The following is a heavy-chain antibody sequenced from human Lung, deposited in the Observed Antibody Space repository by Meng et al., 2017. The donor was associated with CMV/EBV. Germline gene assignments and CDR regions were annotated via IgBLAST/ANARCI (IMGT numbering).Heavy chain of an antibody. CDR1: GFTFSSYW. D-gene: IGHD5-12*01. CDR2: IKQDGSEK. Sequence: GGSLRLSCAVSGFTFSSYWMGWVRQAPGKGMEWVANIKQDGSEKYYVDSVKGRFTISRENAKNSLYLQMNSMRDEDTAVYYCARDTGYDDAFDIWGQGKLVTVSS. V-gene: IGHV3-7*01. J-gene: IGHJ3*02. CDR3: ARDTGYDDAFDI.